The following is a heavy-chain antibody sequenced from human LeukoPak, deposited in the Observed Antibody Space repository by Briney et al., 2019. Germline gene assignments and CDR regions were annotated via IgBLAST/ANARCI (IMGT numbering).Heavy chain of an antibody. V-gene: IGHV4-59*01. CDR2: IYYSGST. CDR1: GGSISSYY. Sequence: SETLSLTCTVSGGSISSYYWSWIRQPPGKGLEWIGYIYYSGSTNYNPSLKSRVTISVDTSKNQFSLKLSSVTAADTAVYYCARGNSVVPRDYFDYWGQGTLVTVSS. CDR3: ARGNSVVPRDYFDY. D-gene: IGHD3-22*01. J-gene: IGHJ4*02.